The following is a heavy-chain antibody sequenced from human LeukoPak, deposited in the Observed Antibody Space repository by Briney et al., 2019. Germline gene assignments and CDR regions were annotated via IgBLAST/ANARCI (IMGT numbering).Heavy chain of an antibody. J-gene: IGHJ5*02. CDR2: IDGSGHTT. CDR1: GFTFTSHV. V-gene: IGHV3-23*01. Sequence: GGSLRLSCAASGFTFTSHVMSWVRQTPGKELEWVSAIDGSGHTTYYADSVRGRFIISRDNSKKMLYLQMNSLRAEDTATYYCVRESIRSGSLKWFDPWGQGTLVTVSS. D-gene: IGHD3-3*01. CDR3: VRESIRSGSLKWFDP.